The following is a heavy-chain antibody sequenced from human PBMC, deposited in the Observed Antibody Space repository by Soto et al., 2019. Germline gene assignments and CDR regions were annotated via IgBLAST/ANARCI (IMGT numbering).Heavy chain of an antibody. Sequence: ASVKVSCKASGYTFTSYGISWVRQAPGQGLEWMGWISAYNGNTNYAQKLQGRVTMTTDTSTSTAYMELRSLRSDDTAVYYCARVLRYFDWSSVGGYFDYWGQGTLVTVSS. V-gene: IGHV1-18*01. J-gene: IGHJ4*02. CDR1: GYTFTSYG. CDR3: ARVLRYFDWSSVGGYFDY. CDR2: ISAYNGNT. D-gene: IGHD3-9*01.